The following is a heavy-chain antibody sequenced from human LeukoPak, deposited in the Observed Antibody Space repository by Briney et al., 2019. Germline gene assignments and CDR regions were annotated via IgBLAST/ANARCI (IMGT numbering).Heavy chain of an antibody. V-gene: IGHV4-39*01. D-gene: IGHD2-15*01. J-gene: IGHJ4*02. Sequence: SSETLSLTCTVSGGSISSSSYYWGWIRQPPGKGLEWIGSIYYSGSTYYNPSLKSRVTISVDTSKNQFSLKLSSVTAADTAVYYCARTPWGEGGYWGQGTLVTVSS. CDR3: ARTPWGEGGY. CDR2: IYYSGST. CDR1: GGSISSSSYY.